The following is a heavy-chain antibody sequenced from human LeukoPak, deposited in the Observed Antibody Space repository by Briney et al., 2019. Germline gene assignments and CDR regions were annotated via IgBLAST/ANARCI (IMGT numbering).Heavy chain of an antibody. D-gene: IGHD3-22*01. CDR2: ISYSGST. CDR3: AREVPDSSGYYFDY. V-gene: IGHV4-59*01. Sequence: SETLSLTCTVSGGSISSYYWSWIRQPPGKGLEWIGFISYSGSTNYNPSLKSRVTISVDTSKNQFSLKLISVTAADTAVYHCAREVPDSSGYYFDYWGQGTLVTVSS. CDR1: GGSISSYY. J-gene: IGHJ4*02.